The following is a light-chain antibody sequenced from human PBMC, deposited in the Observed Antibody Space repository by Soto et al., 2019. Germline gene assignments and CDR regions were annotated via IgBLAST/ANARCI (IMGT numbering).Light chain of an antibody. V-gene: IGKV3-15*01. Sequence: EMVRTQSPATLSVSPGERATLSCSASQSVSSKLAWYQQKPGQAPRLLIYDTSTRATGIPARFSGSGSGTEFTLTISSLQSEDFAVYYCQQYSDWPPITFGQGTRLEI. CDR1: QSVSSK. CDR3: QQYSDWPPIT. CDR2: DTS. J-gene: IGKJ5*01.